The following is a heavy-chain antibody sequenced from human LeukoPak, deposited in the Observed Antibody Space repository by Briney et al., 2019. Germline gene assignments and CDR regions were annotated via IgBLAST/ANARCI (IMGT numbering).Heavy chain of an antibody. J-gene: IGHJ5*02. CDR3: ARGGYGDYNNWFDP. D-gene: IGHD4-17*01. V-gene: IGHV3-33*01. CDR1: GFTFSSYG. Sequence: GGSLRLSCAASGFTFSSYGMHWVRQAPGKGLEWVADIWYDGSNKYYADSVKGRFTISRDNSKNTLYLQMNSLRAEDTAVYHCARGGYGDYNNWFDPWGQGTLVTVSS. CDR2: IWYDGSNK.